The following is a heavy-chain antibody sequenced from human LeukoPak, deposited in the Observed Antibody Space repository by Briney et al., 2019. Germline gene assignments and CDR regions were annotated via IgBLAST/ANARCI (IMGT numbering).Heavy chain of an antibody. CDR3: ARPYYDSSGYPSGAFDI. V-gene: IGHV1-2*02. CDR1: GYTFTGYY. CDR2: INPNSGGT. D-gene: IGHD3-22*01. Sequence: GASVTVSCKASGYTFTGYYMHWVRQAPGQGLEWMGWINPNSGGTNYAQKFQGRVTMTRDTSISTAYMELSRLRSDDTAAYYCARPYYDSSGYPSGAFDIWGQGTMVTVSS. J-gene: IGHJ3*02.